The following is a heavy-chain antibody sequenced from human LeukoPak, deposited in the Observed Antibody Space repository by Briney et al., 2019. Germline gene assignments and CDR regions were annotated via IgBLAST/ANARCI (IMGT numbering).Heavy chain of an antibody. J-gene: IGHJ5*02. CDR3: ARELAGGFDP. CDR1: GGSISSGVYY. CDR2: IYYSGST. D-gene: IGHD3-16*01. V-gene: IGHV4-30-4*01. Sequence: SEPVSLTCTVSGGSISSGVYYWSWIRQPPGKGLEWIGYIYYSGSTYYNPSLESRVTISVDTSKNQFSLKLSSVTAADTAVYYCARELAGGFDPWGQGTLVTVSS.